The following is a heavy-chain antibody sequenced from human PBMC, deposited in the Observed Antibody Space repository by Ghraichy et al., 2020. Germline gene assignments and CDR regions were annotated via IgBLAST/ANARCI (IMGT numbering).Heavy chain of an antibody. V-gene: IGHV4-30-4*07. CDR3: ARLRFLGYKYYGMDV. Sequence: SETLSLTCAVSGDSINSGGYSWNWVRQPPGKRLEWIGYIFYSGTTYYNPSLKSRVTISIDTSKNQFSLTLTSVTAADTAVYYCARLRFLGYKYYGMDVWGQGTTVTVSS. D-gene: IGHD5-18*01. CDR1: GDSINSGGYS. CDR2: IFYSGTT. J-gene: IGHJ6*02.